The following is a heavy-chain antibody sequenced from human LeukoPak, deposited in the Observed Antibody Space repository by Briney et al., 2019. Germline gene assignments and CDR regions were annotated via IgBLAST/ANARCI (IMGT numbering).Heavy chain of an antibody. Sequence: PGGSLRLSCAASGFTFSSYAMSWVRQAPGKGLEWVSAISGSCGSTYYADSVKGRFTISRDNSKNTLYLQMNSLRAEDTAVYYCAKDLVLVGGYYFDYWGQGTLVTVSS. CDR2: ISGSCGST. CDR3: AKDLVLVGGYYFDY. D-gene: IGHD2-8*02. J-gene: IGHJ4*02. V-gene: IGHV3-23*01. CDR1: GFTFSSYA.